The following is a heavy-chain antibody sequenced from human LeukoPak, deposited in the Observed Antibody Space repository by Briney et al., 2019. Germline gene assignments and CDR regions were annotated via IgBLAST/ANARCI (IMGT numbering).Heavy chain of an antibody. D-gene: IGHD3-22*01. V-gene: IGHV4-61*02. Sequence: SETLSLTCTVSGGSISSGSYYWSWIRQPAGKGLEWIGRIYTSGSTNYNPSLKSRVTISVDTSKNQFSLKLSSVTAADTAVYYCARDSVGSGYTQFVDYWGQGTLVTVSS. CDR1: GGSISSGSYY. J-gene: IGHJ4*02. CDR3: ARDSVGSGYTQFVDY. CDR2: IYTSGST.